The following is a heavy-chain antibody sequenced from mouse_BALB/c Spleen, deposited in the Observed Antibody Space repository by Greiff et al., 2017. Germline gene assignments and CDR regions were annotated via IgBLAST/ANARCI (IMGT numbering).Heavy chain of an antibody. CDR3: ARDYYDYDDAMDY. CDR2: IRNKANGYTT. CDR1: GFTFTDYY. J-gene: IGHJ4*01. Sequence: VQLKESGGGLVQPGGSLRLSCATSGFTFTDYYMSWVRQPPGKALEWLGFIRNKANGYTTEYSASVKGRFTISRDNSQSILYLQMNTLRAEDSATYYCARDYYDYDDAMDYWGQGTSVTVSS. D-gene: IGHD2-4*01. V-gene: IGHV7-3*02.